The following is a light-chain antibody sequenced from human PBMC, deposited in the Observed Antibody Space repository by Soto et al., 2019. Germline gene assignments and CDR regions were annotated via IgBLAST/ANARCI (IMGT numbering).Light chain of an antibody. V-gene: IGKV3-15*01. CDR1: QSVSTN. Sequence: EIVMTQSPATLSVSPGASATLSCRASQSVSTNLAWYQQKPGQVPRVLIYGASTRATEIPARFSGSGSGTELTLTIATLQSEDFEGYYCHQYGSSPLYTFGQGTKVEIK. J-gene: IGKJ2*01. CDR2: GAS. CDR3: HQYGSSPLYT.